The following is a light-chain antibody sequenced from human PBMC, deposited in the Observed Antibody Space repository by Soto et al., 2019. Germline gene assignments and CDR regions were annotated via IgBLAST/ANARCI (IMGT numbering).Light chain of an antibody. CDR3: QQYNNWPVWT. V-gene: IGKV3-15*01. J-gene: IGKJ1*01. Sequence: EMVMTQSPSTLSVSPGGRATLSCRASQSVSSNLAWYQQKPGQAPRLLIYGASTRATGIPARFSGSGSGTEFTLTISSLQSEDFAVYYCQQYNNWPVWTFGQGTKVDIK. CDR1: QSVSSN. CDR2: GAS.